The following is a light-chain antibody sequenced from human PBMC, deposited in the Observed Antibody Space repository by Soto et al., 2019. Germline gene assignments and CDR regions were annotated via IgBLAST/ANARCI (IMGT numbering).Light chain of an antibody. CDR3: QETYSKPPT. Sequence: DIQMAQSPSSLSASVGDRVTITCRAGQNIAKYLNWYQQKPGKAPLLLIYETSKLEIGVPSRFAGSGSGTDFTLTISSLQPEDFATYYCQETYSKPPTFGGGTEVDIK. CDR1: QNIAKY. J-gene: IGKJ4*01. CDR2: ETS. V-gene: IGKV1-39*01.